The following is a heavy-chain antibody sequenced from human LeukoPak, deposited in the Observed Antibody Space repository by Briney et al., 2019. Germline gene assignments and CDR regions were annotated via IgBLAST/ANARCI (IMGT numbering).Heavy chain of an antibody. CDR2: ISSSSSTI. J-gene: IGHJ3*02. V-gene: IGHV3-48*01. CDR1: GFTFNNYA. CDR3: ACPEPWSGHDAFDI. D-gene: IGHD3-3*01. Sequence: GGSLRLSCAASGFTFNNYAMSWVRQAPGRGLEWPSYISSSSSTIYYADSVKGRFTISRDNSKNTLYLQMNSLRAEDTAVYYCACPEPWSGHDAFDIWGQGTMVTVSS.